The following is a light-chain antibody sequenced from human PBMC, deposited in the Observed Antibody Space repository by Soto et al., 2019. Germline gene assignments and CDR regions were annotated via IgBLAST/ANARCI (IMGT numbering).Light chain of an antibody. CDR1: QSVSSY. Sequence: EIVLTQSPATLSLSPGERATLSCRASQSVSSYLAWYQQKPGQAPRLLIYDASNRATGIPDRFSGSGSGTDFTLTISRLEREDFAVYYCHQYGSSPKTFGQGTKVDIK. CDR2: DAS. CDR3: HQYGSSPKT. J-gene: IGKJ1*01. V-gene: IGKV3-20*01.